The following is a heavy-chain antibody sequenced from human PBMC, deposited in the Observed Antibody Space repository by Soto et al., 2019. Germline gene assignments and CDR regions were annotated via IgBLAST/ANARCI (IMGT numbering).Heavy chain of an antibody. CDR2: IYWDDDK. Sequence: SGPTLVNPTQTLTLTCTFSGFSLTTSGVGVGWIRQPPGKALEWLALIYWDDDKRYSPSLKSRLTITKDTSKNQVVLTMTNMDPVDTATYYCAHTASDITMIVVPGPYFDYWGQGTLVTVSS. CDR3: AHTASDITMIVVPGPYFDY. V-gene: IGHV2-5*02. CDR1: GFSLTTSGVG. D-gene: IGHD3-22*01. J-gene: IGHJ4*02.